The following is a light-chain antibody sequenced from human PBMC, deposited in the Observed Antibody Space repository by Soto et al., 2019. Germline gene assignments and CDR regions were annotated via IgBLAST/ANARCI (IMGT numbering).Light chain of an antibody. Sequence: EIVLTQSPGTLSLSPGERATLSCRASQSVSSSYLAWYQQKHGQAPRLLIYGASSRAPGIPDRFSGSVSETDFTLTISRLEPEDFAVYYWQQYGSSRTFGQGTKVEIK. V-gene: IGKV3-20*01. CDR2: GAS. CDR3: QQYGSSRT. CDR1: QSVSSSY. J-gene: IGKJ1*01.